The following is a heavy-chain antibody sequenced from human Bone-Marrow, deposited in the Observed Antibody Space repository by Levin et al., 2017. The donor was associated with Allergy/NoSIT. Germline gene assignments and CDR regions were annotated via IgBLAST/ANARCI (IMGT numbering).Heavy chain of an antibody. V-gene: IGHV3-15*01. Sequence: GGSLRLSCAASGFTFNHAWMNWVRQAPGKGLEWVGRIKSKSDGETTDYAEPVKGSFSISRDESKNTVYLQMHSLKTEDTAVYYCTTDFWDSSACYAFWGQGTLVTVSS. D-gene: IGHD3-22*01. J-gene: IGHJ4*02. CDR3: TTDFWDSSACYAF. CDR2: IKSKSDGETT. CDR1: GFTFNHAW.